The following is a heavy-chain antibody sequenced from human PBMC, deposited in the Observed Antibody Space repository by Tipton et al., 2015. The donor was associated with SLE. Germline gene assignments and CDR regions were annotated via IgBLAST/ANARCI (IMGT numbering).Heavy chain of an antibody. CDR1: GGSISSSSYY. J-gene: IGHJ3*02. CDR2: IYYSGST. V-gene: IGHV4-39*07. CDR3: ARDRDDAFDI. Sequence: LRLSCTVSGGSISSSSYYWGWIRQPPGKGLEWIGSIYYSGSTYYNPSLKSRVTISVDTSKNQFSLKLSSVTTADTAVYYCARDRDDAFDIWGQGTMVTVSS.